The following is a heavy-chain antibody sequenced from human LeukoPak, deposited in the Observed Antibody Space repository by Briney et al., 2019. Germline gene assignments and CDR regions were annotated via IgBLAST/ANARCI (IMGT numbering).Heavy chain of an antibody. CDR1: GFTFSGCE. D-gene: IGHD3-10*01. Sequence: GGSLRLSCAISGFTFSGCELTWVRQAPGKGLEWVSVIYSGGSTYYADSVKGRFTISRDNSKNTLYLQMNSLRAEDTAVYYCARGKDRVLQDAFDIWGQGTMVTVSS. CDR2: IYSGGST. V-gene: IGHV3-53*01. CDR3: ARGKDRVLQDAFDI. J-gene: IGHJ3*02.